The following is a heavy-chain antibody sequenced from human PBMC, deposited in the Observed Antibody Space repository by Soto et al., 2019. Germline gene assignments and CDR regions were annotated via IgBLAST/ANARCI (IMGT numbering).Heavy chain of an antibody. CDR3: ARAEYSSPNWFET. CDR2: IYHSGST. J-gene: IGHJ5*02. Sequence: SETVSRTCAVSCGSISSSNWWSWVRHPAWKGLEWIGEIYHSGSTNYNPSLKSRVTISVDKYKNQFSLKLSSVTAADTAVYYCARAEYSSPNWFETWGKGTRVTVSS. CDR1: CGSISSSNW. D-gene: IGHD6-6*01. V-gene: IGHV4-4*02.